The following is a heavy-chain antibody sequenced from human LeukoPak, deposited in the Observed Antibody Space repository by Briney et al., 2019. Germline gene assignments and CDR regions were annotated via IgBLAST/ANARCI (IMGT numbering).Heavy chain of an antibody. J-gene: IGHJ6*03. CDR1: GFTVSSNY. D-gene: IGHD3-10*01. V-gene: IGHV3-53*01. Sequence: GGSLRLSCAASGFTVSSNYMSWVRQAPGKGLEWVSVIYSGGSTYYADSVKGRFTISRDNSKNTLYLQMNSLRAEDTAVYYGARALGTPYYYYYYMDVWGKGTTVTISS. CDR2: IYSGGST. CDR3: ARALGTPYYYYYYMDV.